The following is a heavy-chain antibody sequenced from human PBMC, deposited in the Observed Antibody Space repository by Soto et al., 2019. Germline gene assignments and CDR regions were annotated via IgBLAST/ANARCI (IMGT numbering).Heavy chain of an antibody. CDR1: GFTFSSYG. D-gene: IGHD2-2*01. V-gene: IGHV3-30*18. CDR2: ISYDGSNK. J-gene: IGHJ6*02. CDR3: AKDQYCSSTSCYDTKAAYYYYYGMDV. Sequence: GGSLRLSCAASGFTFSSYGMHWVRQAPGKGLEWVAVISYDGSNKYYADSVKGRFTISRDNSKNTLYLQMNSLRAEDTAVYYCAKDQYCSSTSCYDTKAAYYYYYGMDVWGQGTTVTVSS.